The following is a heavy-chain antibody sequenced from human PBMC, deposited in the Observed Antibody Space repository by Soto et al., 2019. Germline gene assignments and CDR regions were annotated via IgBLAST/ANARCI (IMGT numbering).Heavy chain of an antibody. J-gene: IGHJ6*02. CDR3: ARDAYGDYYYYYGMDV. CDR2: ISYDGSNK. Sequence: PGGSLRRSCAASGFTFSSYALHWVGQPPGKGLEWVAVISYDGSNKYYADSVKGRFTISRDNSKNTLYLQMNSLRAEDTAVYYCARDAYGDYYYYYGMDVWGQGTTVTVSS. D-gene: IGHD4-17*01. V-gene: IGHV3-30-3*01. CDR1: GFTFSSYA.